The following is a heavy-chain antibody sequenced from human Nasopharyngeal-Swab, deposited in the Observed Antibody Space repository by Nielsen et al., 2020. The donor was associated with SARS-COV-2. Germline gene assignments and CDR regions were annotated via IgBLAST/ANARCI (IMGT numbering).Heavy chain of an antibody. D-gene: IGHD1-26*01. CDR1: GASISRYY. V-gene: IGHV4-59*12. CDR3: AGEVVGGLVDS. J-gene: IGHJ4*02. Sequence: SETLSLTCTVSGASISRYYWGWIRQPPGKGLEWIGDFSYSVITHYNASLKSRVTISLDTSKNQFSLKLSTVTAADTGVYYCAGEVVGGLVDSWGQGILVTVSS. CDR2: FSYSVIT.